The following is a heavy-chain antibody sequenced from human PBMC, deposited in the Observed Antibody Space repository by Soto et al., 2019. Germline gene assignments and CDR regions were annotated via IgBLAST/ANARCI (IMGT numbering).Heavy chain of an antibody. Sequence: TPSLTCTLSGGSISSGGYYPSWIRQHPGKGLEWIGYIYYSGSTYYNPSLKSRVTISVDTSKNQFSLKLSSVTAADTAVYYCARARGLYSGRLNFDYWGQGTLVTVSS. D-gene: IGHD1-26*01. CDR2: IYYSGST. V-gene: IGHV4-31*03. J-gene: IGHJ4*02. CDR3: ARARGLYSGRLNFDY. CDR1: GGSISSGGYY.